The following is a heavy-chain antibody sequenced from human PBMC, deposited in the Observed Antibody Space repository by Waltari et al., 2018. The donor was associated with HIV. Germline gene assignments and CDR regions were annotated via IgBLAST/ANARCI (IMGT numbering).Heavy chain of an antibody. D-gene: IGHD2-2*01. V-gene: IGHV1-2*02. Sequence: QVQPVQSGAEVKKPGASVKVPCKASGYTSTGYSMHWVRHAPGQGLEWMGWINPNSGGTNYAQKFQGRVTMTRDTSISTAYMELSRLRSDDTAVYYCARDLAYCSSTSCYYFDYWGQGTLVTVSS. J-gene: IGHJ4*02. CDR3: ARDLAYCSSTSCYYFDY. CDR1: GYTSTGYS. CDR2: INPNSGGT.